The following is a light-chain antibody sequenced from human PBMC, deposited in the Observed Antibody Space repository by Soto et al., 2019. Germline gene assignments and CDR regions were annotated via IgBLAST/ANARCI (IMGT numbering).Light chain of an antibody. Sequence: QSARTQPASVSGSPGQSITISCTGSSTDVGGYNYVSWYQQHPGKAPKVMIYEVSNRPSGVSNRFSGSKSGNTASLTISGLQAEDEADYYCSSYTSSSTYVFGTGTKVTVL. CDR1: STDVGGYNY. CDR3: SSYTSSSTYV. CDR2: EVS. J-gene: IGLJ1*01. V-gene: IGLV2-14*01.